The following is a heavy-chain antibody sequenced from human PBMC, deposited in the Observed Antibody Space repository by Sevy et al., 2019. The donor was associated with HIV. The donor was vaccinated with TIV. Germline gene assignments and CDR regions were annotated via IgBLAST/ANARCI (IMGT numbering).Heavy chain of an antibody. CDR3: AMERLSSDVAEYFQN. CDR1: GLTFSSYS. V-gene: IGHV3-30-3*01. Sequence: GGSLRLSCATSGLTFSSYSMHWVRQAPGKGLEWVATISYDGINKHYADSVKGRFTISRDNFKNSLSLQMNSLRAEDTAVYFCAMERLSSDVAEYFQNWGQRTLVTVSS. D-gene: IGHD1-1*01. CDR2: ISYDGINK. J-gene: IGHJ1*01.